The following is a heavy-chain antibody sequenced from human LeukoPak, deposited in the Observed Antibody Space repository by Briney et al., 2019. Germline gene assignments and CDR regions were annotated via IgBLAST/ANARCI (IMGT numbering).Heavy chain of an antibody. CDR3: ARDSDSSGPNWFDP. CDR2: ISYDGSNK. CDR1: GFTFSSYA. J-gene: IGHJ5*02. V-gene: IGHV3-30-3*01. Sequence: GGSLRLSCAASGFTFSSYAMHWVRQAPGKGLEWVAVISYDGSNKYCADSVKGRFTISRDNSKNTLYLQMNSLRAEDTAVYYCARDSDSSGPNWFDPWGQGTLVTVSS. D-gene: IGHD3-22*01.